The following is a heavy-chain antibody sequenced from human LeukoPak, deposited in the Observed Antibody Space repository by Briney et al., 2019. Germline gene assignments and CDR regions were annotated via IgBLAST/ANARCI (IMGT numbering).Heavy chain of an antibody. V-gene: IGHV3-7*01. Sequence: GGSLRLSCAASGFTFSTSWMSWVRQSPWKGLEWVANIKHDASEKYYVDSVEGRFTTSRDNAKNSLYLQMNSLRAEDTAVYYCARDERWGQGTLVTVSS. CDR1: GFTFSTSW. J-gene: IGHJ4*02. CDR3: ARDER. CDR2: IKHDASEK.